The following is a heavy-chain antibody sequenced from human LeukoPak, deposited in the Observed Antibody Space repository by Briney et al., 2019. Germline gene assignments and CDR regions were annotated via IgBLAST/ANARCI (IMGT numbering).Heavy chain of an antibody. D-gene: IGHD1-1*01. CDR2: IYPGDSDT. J-gene: IGHJ4*02. CDR3: ARPGPTVRYFDY. V-gene: IGHV5-51*01. CDR1: GYSFTTYW. Sequence: GESLKISCAGSGYSFTTYWIAWVRQLPGKGLEWMGIIYPGDSDTRYSPSFQGQVTISADKSISTAYLQWSSLKASDTAMYYCARPGPTVRYFDYWGQGTLVTVSS.